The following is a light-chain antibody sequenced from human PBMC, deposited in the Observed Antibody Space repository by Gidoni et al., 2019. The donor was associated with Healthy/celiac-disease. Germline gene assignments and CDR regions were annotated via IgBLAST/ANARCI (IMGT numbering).Light chain of an antibody. CDR1: QSISSY. CDR3: QQSYSTPQT. V-gene: IGKV1-39*01. Sequence: DIQMTQSPSSLSASVGDRVTITCRASQSISSYLNWYQQKPGKAPKLLIYAASSLQSGVPSRFSGSGSGTDFTLTISSLQPEDFATYYGQQSYSTPQTVXXXTQVEIK. J-gene: IGKJ1*01. CDR2: AAS.